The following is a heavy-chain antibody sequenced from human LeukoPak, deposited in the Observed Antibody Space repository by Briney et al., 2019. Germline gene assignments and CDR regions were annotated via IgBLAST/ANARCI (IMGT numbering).Heavy chain of an antibody. D-gene: IGHD2-2*01. J-gene: IGHJ4*02. Sequence: GGSLRLSCAASGFILSNAWMSWVRQAPGKGLEWVGRIKSITDGGTTDYAAPVKGRFTISRDDSKNTLYLQINSLKTEDTAVYYCTTDSGSTSDTLDYWGQGTLVTVSS. CDR3: TTDSGSTSDTLDY. CDR1: GFILSNAW. V-gene: IGHV3-15*01. CDR2: IKSITDGGTT.